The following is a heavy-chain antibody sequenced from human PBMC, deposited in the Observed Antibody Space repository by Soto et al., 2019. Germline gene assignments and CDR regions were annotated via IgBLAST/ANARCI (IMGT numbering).Heavy chain of an antibody. V-gene: IGHV1-58*01. CDR1: GFTFTSSA. CDR2: IVVGSGNT. J-gene: IGHJ3*02. D-gene: IGHD3-22*01. CDR3: AAGSYYYDSSGYYSFYAFDI. Sequence: QMQLVQSGPEVKKPGTSVKVSCKASGFTFTSSAVQWVRQARGQRLEWIGWIVVGSGNTNYAQKFQERVTITRDMSTSTAYMEMSSLRSKDTAVYYCAAGSYYYDSSGYYSFYAFDIWGQGTMVTVSS.